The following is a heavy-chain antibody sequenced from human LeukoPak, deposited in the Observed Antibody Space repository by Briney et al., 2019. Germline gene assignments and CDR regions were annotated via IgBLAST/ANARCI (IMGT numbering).Heavy chain of an antibody. CDR3: AKSLVGRGTLHTDY. D-gene: IGHD1-26*01. J-gene: IGHJ4*02. CDR2: ISGSGGST. CDR1: GFTFSSYA. Sequence: GGSLRLSCAASGFTFSSYAMSWVRQAPGKGLEWVSAISGSGGSTYYADSVKDRFTISRDNSKNTLYLQMNSLRAEDTAVYYCAKSLVGRGTLHTDYWGQGTLVTVSS. V-gene: IGHV3-23*01.